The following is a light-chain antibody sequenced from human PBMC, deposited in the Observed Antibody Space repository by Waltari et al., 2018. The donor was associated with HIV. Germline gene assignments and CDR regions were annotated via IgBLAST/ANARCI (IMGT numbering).Light chain of an antibody. V-gene: IGKV1-5*03. Sequence: DIHMSQSPPTLTASVGDRANITCRASQNVGTWLAWYQQKPGEAPKLLIHKATDVEDGVPSRFSGSASGTEFTLTIDSLHPDDFATFYCHQYSNYLGSFGQGTKLELK. CDR2: KAT. CDR3: HQYSNYLGS. CDR1: QNVGTW. J-gene: IGKJ1*01.